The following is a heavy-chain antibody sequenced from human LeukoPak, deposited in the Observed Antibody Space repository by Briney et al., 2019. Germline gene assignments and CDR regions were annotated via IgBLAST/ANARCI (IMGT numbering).Heavy chain of an antibody. J-gene: IGHJ4*02. CDR2: ISSSSSYI. D-gene: IGHD2-15*01. Sequence: GGSLGLSCAAPGFTSSSYSMNWVRQAPGKGLEWVSSISSSSSYIYYADSVKGRFTISRDNAKNSLYLQMNSLRAEDTAVYYCARDHDAVVVVAATLAYFDYWGQGTLVTVSS. CDR3: ARDHDAVVVVAATLAYFDY. CDR1: GFTSSSYS. V-gene: IGHV3-21*01.